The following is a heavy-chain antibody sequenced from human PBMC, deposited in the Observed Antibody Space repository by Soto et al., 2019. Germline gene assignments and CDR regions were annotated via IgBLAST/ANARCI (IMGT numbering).Heavy chain of an antibody. Sequence: GGSLRLSCAASGFTFSSYAMSWVRQAPGKGLEWVSAISGSGGSTYYADSVKGRFTISRDNSKNTLYLQMNSLRAEDTAVYYCARVVQPLQAYYYYGMDVWGQGTTVTVSS. D-gene: IGHD2-15*01. CDR3: ARVVQPLQAYYYYGMDV. CDR1: GFTFSSYA. CDR2: ISGSGGST. V-gene: IGHV3-23*01. J-gene: IGHJ6*02.